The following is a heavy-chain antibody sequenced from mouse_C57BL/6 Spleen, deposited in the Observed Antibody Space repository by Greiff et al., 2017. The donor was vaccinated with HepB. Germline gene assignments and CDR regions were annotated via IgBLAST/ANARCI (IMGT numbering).Heavy chain of an antibody. Sequence: EVKLMESGGGLVQPGGSLSLSCAASGFTFTDYYISWVRQPPGKALEWLGFIRNKANGYTTEYSASGKGRFTISRDNSKRNHYLQMNALITEYSAAYYWARYAHDYGRWDFDVWGTGTTVTVSS. CDR1: GFTFTDYY. CDR3: ARYAHDYGRWDFDV. J-gene: IGHJ1*03. CDR2: IRNKANGYTT. V-gene: IGHV7-3*01. D-gene: IGHD2-4*01.